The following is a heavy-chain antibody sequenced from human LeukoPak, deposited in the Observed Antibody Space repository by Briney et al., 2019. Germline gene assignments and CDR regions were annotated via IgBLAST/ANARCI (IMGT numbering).Heavy chain of an antibody. CDR1: GFTFSSYG. CDR3: AKDQVRLGELSFDY. Sequence: GGSLRLSCAASGFTFSSYGMHWVRQAPGKGLEWVAVISYDGSNKYYADSVKGRFTISRDNSKNTLYLQMNSLRAKDTAVYYCAKDQVRLGELSFDYWGQGTLVTVSS. CDR2: ISYDGSNK. D-gene: IGHD3-16*02. V-gene: IGHV3-30*18. J-gene: IGHJ4*02.